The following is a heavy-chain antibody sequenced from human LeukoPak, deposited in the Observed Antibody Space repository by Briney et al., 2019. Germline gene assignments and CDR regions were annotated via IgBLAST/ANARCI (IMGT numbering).Heavy chain of an antibody. V-gene: IGHV3-11*04. J-gene: IGHJ3*02. CDR3: ARDRKGPLRFLRTGAFDI. CDR2: ISSIGSTI. D-gene: IGHD4-17*01. Sequence: PGGSLRLSCAASGFTFSDYYMSWIRQARGKGLEWVSYISSIGSTIYYADSVKGRFTISRHNAKNSLYLQMNSLRAEDTAVYYCARDRKGPLRFLRTGAFDIWGQGTMVTVSS. CDR1: GFTFSDYY.